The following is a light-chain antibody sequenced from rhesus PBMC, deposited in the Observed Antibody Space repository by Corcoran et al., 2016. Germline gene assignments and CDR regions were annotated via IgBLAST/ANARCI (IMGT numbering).Light chain of an antibody. V-gene: IGKV1-22*01. Sequence: DIQMTQSPSSLSASVGDTVTITCRASQSISSWLDWSQQKPGKAPKLLIFKASSLQSGVPSRFTGRGSGTYFTLTISSLQPEDFATYYCLHYSSSPYSFGQGTQVEIK. CDR2: KAS. CDR3: LHYSSSPYS. J-gene: IGKJ2*01. CDR1: QSISSW.